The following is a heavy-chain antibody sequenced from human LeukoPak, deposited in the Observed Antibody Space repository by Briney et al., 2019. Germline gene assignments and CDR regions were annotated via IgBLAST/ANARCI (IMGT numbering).Heavy chain of an antibody. CDR1: GGTFSSYA. D-gene: IGHD2-15*01. J-gene: IGHJ4*02. CDR2: IIPIFGTA. V-gene: IGHV1-69*13. Sequence: EASVTVSFTASGGTFSSYAISWVRQAPGQGLEWMGGIIPIFGTANYAQKFQGRVTITADESTSTAYMELSSLRSEDTAVYYCAKESVVGVTSYWGQGTLVTVSS. CDR3: AKESVVGVTSY.